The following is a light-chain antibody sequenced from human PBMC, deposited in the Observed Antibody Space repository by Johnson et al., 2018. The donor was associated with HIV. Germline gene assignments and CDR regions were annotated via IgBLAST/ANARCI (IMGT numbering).Light chain of an antibody. CDR1: SSNIGNND. J-gene: IGLJ1*01. CDR3: GTWDTRLSAGHV. Sequence: QSVLTQPPSVSAAPGQKVTISCSGSSSNIGNNDVSWYQQLPGTAPKLLIYDNNKRPSGIPDRISGSKSGTSATLGITKLQAGDEADDYCGTWDTRLSAGHVFGTGTKVTVL. CDR2: DNN. V-gene: IGLV1-51*01.